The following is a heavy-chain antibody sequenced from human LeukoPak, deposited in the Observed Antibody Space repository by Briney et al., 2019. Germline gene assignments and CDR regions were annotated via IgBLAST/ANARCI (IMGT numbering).Heavy chain of an antibody. J-gene: IGHJ4*02. CDR2: INSHGGNT. CDR3: VKDISRWSNYFDY. V-gene: IGHV3-64D*06. Sequence: RGSPRLSCSASGFTFSSYAMHWVRQAPGKGLECVSTINSHGGNTYYADSVKGRFTISRDNSKNTLYLQMSSLRAEDTAVYYCVKDISRWSNYFDYWGQGTLVTVSS. CDR1: GFTFSSYA. D-gene: IGHD6-13*01.